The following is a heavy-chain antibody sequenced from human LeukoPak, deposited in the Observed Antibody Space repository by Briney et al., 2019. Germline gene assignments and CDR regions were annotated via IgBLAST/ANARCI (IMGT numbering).Heavy chain of an antibody. CDR2: IRYDGSNE. CDR1: GFTFTNYL. D-gene: IGHD5-18*01. CDR3: AKLLTGGYSYGQNDC. Sequence: GGSLRLSCATSGFTFTNYLMSWVRQAPGKGLEWVAFIRYDGSNEYYADSVKGRFTISRDNSKNTLYLQMNSLRAEDTAVYYCAKLLTGGYSYGQNDCWGQGTLVTVSS. J-gene: IGHJ4*02. V-gene: IGHV3-30*02.